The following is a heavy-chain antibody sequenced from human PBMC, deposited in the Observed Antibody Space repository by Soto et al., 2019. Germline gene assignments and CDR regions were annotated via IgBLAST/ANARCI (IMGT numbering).Heavy chain of an antibody. CDR3: ARYQEAAAFND. V-gene: IGHV1-8*01. D-gene: IGHD6-25*01. Sequence: QVQLVQSVAEVRKPGASVKVSCKAAGFPFTSLDINWVRQAPGQGLEWVGYMTPSGYIGFAQKFRGRVSMTRDASTSTVSMELSSLRSDDTAVYYCARYQEAAAFNDWGQGTLVTVSS. CDR1: GFPFTSLD. CDR2: MTPSGYI. J-gene: IGHJ4*02.